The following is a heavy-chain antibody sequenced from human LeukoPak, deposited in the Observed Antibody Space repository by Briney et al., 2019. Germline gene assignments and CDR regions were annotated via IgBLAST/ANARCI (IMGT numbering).Heavy chain of an antibody. V-gene: IGHV1-18*01. J-gene: IGHJ6*03. CDR2: ISAYNGNT. Sequence: ASVKVSCKASGYTFTSYGISWVRQAPGQGLEWMGWISAYNGNTNYAQKLQGRVTMTTDTSTSTAYMELRSLRSDDTAVYYCARAATVTIYYYYYMDVWGKGTTVTVSS. D-gene: IGHD4-17*01. CDR3: ARAATVTIYYYYYMDV. CDR1: GYTFTSYG.